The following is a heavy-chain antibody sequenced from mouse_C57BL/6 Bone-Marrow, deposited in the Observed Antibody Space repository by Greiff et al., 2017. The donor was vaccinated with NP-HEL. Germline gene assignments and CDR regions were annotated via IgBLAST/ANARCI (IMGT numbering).Heavy chain of an antibody. CDR3: ARYRASTGTRAMDY. Sequence: VQLQQSGAELAKPGASVKLSCKASGYTFTSYWMHWVKQRPGQGLEWIGYINPSSGYTKYNQKFKDKATLTVDKSSSTAYMQLSSLTYEDSAVYYCARYRASTGTRAMDYWGRGTSVTVSA. CDR2: INPSSGYT. V-gene: IGHV1-7*01. J-gene: IGHJ4*01. D-gene: IGHD4-1*02. CDR1: GYTFTSYW.